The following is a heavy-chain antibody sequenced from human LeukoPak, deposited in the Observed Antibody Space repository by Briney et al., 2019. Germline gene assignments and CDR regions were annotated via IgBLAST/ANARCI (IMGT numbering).Heavy chain of an antibody. CDR1: GFTFSSYS. J-gene: IGHJ4*02. D-gene: IGHD5-24*01. CDR2: ISSSSSYI. CDR3: ARDGGGDGYNYDY. V-gene: IGHV3-21*01. Sequence: AGGSLRLSCAASGFTFSSYSMNWVRQAPGKGLEWVSSISSSSSYIYYADSVKGRFTISRDNAKNSLYLQMNSLRAEDTAVYYCARDGGGDGYNYDYWGQGTLVTVSS.